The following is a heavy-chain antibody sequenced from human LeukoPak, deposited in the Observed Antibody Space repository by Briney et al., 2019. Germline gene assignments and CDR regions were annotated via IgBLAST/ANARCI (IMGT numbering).Heavy chain of an antibody. CDR1: GGSISSYY. J-gene: IGHJ4*02. CDR3: ARTSPFYSPLISFDY. CDR2: IYYSGST. V-gene: IGHV4-59*01. Sequence: SETLSLTYTVSGGSISSYYWSWIRQPPGKGLEWIGYIYYSGSTNYNPSLKSRVAISVDTSKNQFSLKLSSVTAADTAVYYCARTSPFYSPLISFDYWGQGTLVTVSS. D-gene: IGHD2-21*01.